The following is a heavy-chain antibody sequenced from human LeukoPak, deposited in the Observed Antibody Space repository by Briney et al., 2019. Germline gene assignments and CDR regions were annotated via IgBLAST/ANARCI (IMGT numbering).Heavy chain of an antibody. D-gene: IGHD3-16*01. V-gene: IGHV4-34*01. CDR3: ARAAWNGGGGFDP. J-gene: IGHJ5*02. CDR1: NGSFSGYY. Sequence: PSETLSLTCAVYNGSFSGYYWSWIRQSPEKGLEWIGEVNDGGNTHYNPSLRSRVTISLGTSKNHFSLKLTSVTAADTAVYNCARAAWNGGGGFDPWGQGILVTVSS. CDR2: VNDGGNT.